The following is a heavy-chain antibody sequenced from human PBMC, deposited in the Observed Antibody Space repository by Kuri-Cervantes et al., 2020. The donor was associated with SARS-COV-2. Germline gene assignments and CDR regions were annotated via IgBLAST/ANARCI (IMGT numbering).Heavy chain of an antibody. D-gene: IGHD6-13*01. J-gene: IGHJ5*02. CDR3: ARDERGYSSNWFDP. V-gene: IGHV1-69*04. CDR1: GGTFSSYT. CDR2: IIPILGIA. Sequence: SVKVSCKASGGTFSSYTISWVRQAPGQGLEWMGRIIPILGIANYAQKFQGRVTITADKSTSTAYMELSSLRSEDTAVYYCARDERGYSSNWFDPWGQGTLVTVSS.